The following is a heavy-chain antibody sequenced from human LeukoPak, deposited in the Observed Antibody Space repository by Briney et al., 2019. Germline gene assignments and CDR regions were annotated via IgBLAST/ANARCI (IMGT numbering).Heavy chain of an antibody. D-gene: IGHD3-3*01. Sequence: GASVKVSCKASGYTFTGYYMHWVRQAPGHGLEWMGRINPNSGGTNYAQKFQGRVTMTRDTSISTAYMELSRLRSDDTAVYYCARDFRTIFGVVISWFDPWGQGTLVTVSS. CDR3: ARDFRTIFGVVISWFDP. J-gene: IGHJ5*02. V-gene: IGHV1-2*06. CDR2: INPNSGGT. CDR1: GYTFTGYY.